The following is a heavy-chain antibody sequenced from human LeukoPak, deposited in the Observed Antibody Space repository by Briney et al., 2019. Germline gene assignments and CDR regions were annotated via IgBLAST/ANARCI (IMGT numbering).Heavy chain of an antibody. J-gene: IGHJ4*02. CDR3: ARDRAMTTVTTGLGWGIDY. CDR2: ISYDGSNK. V-gene: IGHV3-30*04. CDR1: GFTFSSYA. D-gene: IGHD4-17*01. Sequence: GGSLRLSCAASGFTFSSYAMHWVRQAPGKGLEWVAVISYDGSNKYYADSVKGRFIISRDNSKNTLYLQMNSLRAEDTAVYYCARDRAMTTVTTGLGWGIDYWGQGTLVTVSS.